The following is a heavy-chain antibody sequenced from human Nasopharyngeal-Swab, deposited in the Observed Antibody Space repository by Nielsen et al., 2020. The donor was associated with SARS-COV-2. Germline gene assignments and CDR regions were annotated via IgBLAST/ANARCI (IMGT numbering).Heavy chain of an antibody. V-gene: IGHV3-11*01. Sequence: GGSLRLSCAASGFTFSDYCMSWIRQAPGKGLEWVSHISTTGSSKYYADSLKGRFTISRGNDKNSLYLQMNSLRAEDTALYYCASVYYGSGSYLHPDYWGQGTLVTVSS. CDR2: ISTTGSSK. CDR1: GFTFSDYC. D-gene: IGHD3-10*01. CDR3: ASVYYGSGSYLHPDY. J-gene: IGHJ4*02.